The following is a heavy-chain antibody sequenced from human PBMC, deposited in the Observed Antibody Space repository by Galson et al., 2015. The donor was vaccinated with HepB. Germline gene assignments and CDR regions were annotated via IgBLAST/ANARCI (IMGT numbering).Heavy chain of an antibody. CDR2: ISNDGGNK. J-gene: IGHJ4*02. CDR1: GFTFSNFG. Sequence: SLRLSCAASGFTFSNFGMHWVRRAPGKGLEWLAIISNDGGNKYHADSVKGRFSVSRDNPRNTLFLQMISLRDEDTAVYYCAKDITAFGDYVLDSWGQGTLVTVSA. V-gene: IGHV3-30*18. CDR3: AKDITAFGDYVLDS. D-gene: IGHD3-10*02.